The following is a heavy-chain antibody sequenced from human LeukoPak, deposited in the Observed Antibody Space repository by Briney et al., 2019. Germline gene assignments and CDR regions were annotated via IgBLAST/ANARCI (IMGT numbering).Heavy chain of an antibody. CDR1: GYTFTSYG. D-gene: IGHD3-22*01. V-gene: IGHV1-18*01. Sequence: ASVKVSCKASGYTFTSYGISWVPQAPGQGLEWMGWISAYNGNTNYAQKLQGRVTMTTDTSTSTAYMELRSLRSDDTAVYYCARETNDSSGYYWGGYYYYYGMDVWGQGTTVTVSS. CDR2: ISAYNGNT. J-gene: IGHJ6*02. CDR3: ARETNDSSGYYWGGYYYYYGMDV.